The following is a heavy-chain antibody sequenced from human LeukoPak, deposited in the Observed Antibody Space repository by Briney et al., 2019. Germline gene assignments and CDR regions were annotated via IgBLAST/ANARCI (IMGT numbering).Heavy chain of an antibody. D-gene: IGHD3-22*01. CDR2: INSSGSI. CDR3: ARGVDYYDSGGTIYY. CDR1: GGSFSGYY. Sequence: SETLSLTCAVYGGSFSGYYWSWIRQPPGKGLEWIGEINSSGSINYNPSLKSRVTISVDMSKNQFSLKLTSVTAADTAMYYCARGVDYYDSGGTIYYWGQGTLVTVSS. V-gene: IGHV4-34*01. J-gene: IGHJ4*02.